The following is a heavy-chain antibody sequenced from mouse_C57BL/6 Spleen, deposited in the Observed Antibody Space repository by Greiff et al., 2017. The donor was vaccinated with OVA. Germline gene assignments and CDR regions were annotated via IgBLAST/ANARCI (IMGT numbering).Heavy chain of an antibody. CDR1: GYSITSGYY. Sequence: ESGPGLVKPSQSLSLTCSVPGYSITSGYYWNWIRQFPGNKLEWMGYISYDGSNNYNPSLKNRISITRDTSKNQFFLKLNSVTTEDTATYYCARGGTTVVAYYAMDYWGQGTSVTVSS. J-gene: IGHJ4*01. CDR2: ISYDGSN. D-gene: IGHD1-1*01. V-gene: IGHV3-6*01. CDR3: ARGGTTVVAYYAMDY.